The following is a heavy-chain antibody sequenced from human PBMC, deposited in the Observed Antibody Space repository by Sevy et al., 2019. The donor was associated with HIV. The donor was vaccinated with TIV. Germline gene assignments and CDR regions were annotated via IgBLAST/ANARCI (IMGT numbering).Heavy chain of an antibody. CDR1: GYTFTSYY. CDR2: INPSGGST. D-gene: IGHD6-13*01. J-gene: IGHJ6*02. V-gene: IGHV1-46*01. CDR3: ARDYSVYSSSWPYYYYGMDV. Sequence: GESLKISCKASGYTFTSYYMHWVRQAPGQGLEWMGIINPSGGSTSYAQKFQGRVTMTRDTSTSTVYMELSSLRSEDTAVYYCARDYSVYSSSWPYYYYGMDVWGQGTTVTVSS.